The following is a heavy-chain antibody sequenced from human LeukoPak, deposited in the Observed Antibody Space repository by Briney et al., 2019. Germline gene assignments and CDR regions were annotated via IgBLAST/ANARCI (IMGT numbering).Heavy chain of an antibody. D-gene: IGHD3-10*01. V-gene: IGHV1-2*02. CDR2: INPNSGGT. CDR1: GYTFTGYY. Sequence: ASVKVSCKASGYTFTGYYMHWVRQAPGQGLEWMGWINPNSGGTNYAQKFQGRVTITRDTSISTAYMELSRLRSDDTAVYYCARGSETQQEYYFDYWGQGTLVTVSS. J-gene: IGHJ4*02. CDR3: ARGSETQQEYYFDY.